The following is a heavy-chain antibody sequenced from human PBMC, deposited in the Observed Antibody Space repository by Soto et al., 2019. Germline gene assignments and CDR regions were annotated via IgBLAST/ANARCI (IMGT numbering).Heavy chain of an antibody. J-gene: IGHJ6*02. CDR3: ARESPHCTNGVCSPSYYGMDV. Sequence: SVKVSCKASGGTFSSYAISWVRQAPGQGLEWMGGIIPIFGTANYAQKFQGRVTITADKSTSTAYMELSSLRSEDTAVYYCARESPHCTNGVCSPSYYGMDVWGQGTTGTVSS. D-gene: IGHD2-8*01. CDR1: GGTFSSYA. V-gene: IGHV1-69*06. CDR2: IIPIFGTA.